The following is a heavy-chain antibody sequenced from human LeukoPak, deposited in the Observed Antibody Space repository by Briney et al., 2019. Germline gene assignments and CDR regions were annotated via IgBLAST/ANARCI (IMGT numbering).Heavy chain of an antibody. V-gene: IGHV3-23*01. CDR1: GFSFSLYA. D-gene: IGHD6-19*01. Sequence: GGSLTLSCAASGFSFSLYAMNWVRQAPGKGLEWVSTVIETGASPYYADSVRGRFTVSRDSSKNMFYLQMNSLRAEDTAIYYCARRGAGSGGLDYWGQGTLVTASS. CDR2: VIETGASP. CDR3: ARRGAGSGGLDY. J-gene: IGHJ4*02.